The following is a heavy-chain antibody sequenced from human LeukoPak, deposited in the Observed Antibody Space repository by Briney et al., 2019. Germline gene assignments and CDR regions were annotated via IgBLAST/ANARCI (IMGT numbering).Heavy chain of an antibody. J-gene: IGHJ3*02. CDR2: INHSGST. V-gene: IGHV4-34*01. D-gene: IGHD3-9*01. Sequence: SETLSLTCAVYGGSFSGYYWSWIRQPPGKGLEWIGEINHSGSTNYNPSLKSRVTISVDTSKNQFSLKLSSVTAADTAVYYCARGPATYYDILTGYWERSDAFDIWGQGTMVTVSS. CDR1: GGSFSGYY. CDR3: ARGPATYYDILTGYWERSDAFDI.